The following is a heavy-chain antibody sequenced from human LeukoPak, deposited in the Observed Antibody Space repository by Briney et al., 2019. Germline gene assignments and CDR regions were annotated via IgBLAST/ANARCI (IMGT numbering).Heavy chain of an antibody. CDR3: ARNRGHDAFDI. CDR1: GVSISSYY. J-gene: IGHJ3*02. V-gene: IGHV4-59*01. CDR2: IYYSGST. Sequence: SETLSLTCTVSGVSISSYYWSWIRQPPGKGLEWIGYIYYSGSTNYNPSLKSRVTISVDTSKNQFSLKLSSVTAADTAVYYCARNRGHDAFDIWGQGTMVAVSS.